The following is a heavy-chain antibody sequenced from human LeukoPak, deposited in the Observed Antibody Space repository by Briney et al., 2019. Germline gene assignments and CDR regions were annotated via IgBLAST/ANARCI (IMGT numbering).Heavy chain of an antibody. D-gene: IGHD3-10*01. J-gene: IGHJ6*04. CDR2: IWYDGSNK. CDR3: ARDCYYGSGSYLSYYYGMDV. Sequence: GGSLRLSCAASGFTFSSYGMHWVRQAPGKGLEWVAVIWYDGSNKYYADSVKGRFTISRDNSKNTLYLQKNSLRAEDTAVYYCARDCYYGSGSYLSYYYGMDVWGKGTTVTVSS. V-gene: IGHV3-33*01. CDR1: GFTFSSYG.